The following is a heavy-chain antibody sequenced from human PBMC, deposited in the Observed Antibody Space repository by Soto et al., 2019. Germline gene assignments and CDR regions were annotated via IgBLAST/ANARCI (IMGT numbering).Heavy chain of an antibody. Sequence: QVQLQESGPGLVKPSDTLSLTCAVSGYSISSSNWWGWIRQPPGKGLEWIGYIYDSGSTYYNPSLKSRVTMSVDTSKNQLSLKLSPVTAVDTAVYYCARIGPLPLLCPGSGAFDIWGQGTMVTVSS. V-gene: IGHV4-28*01. CDR1: GYSISSSNW. CDR3: ARIGPLPLLCPGSGAFDI. CDR2: IYDSGST. D-gene: IGHD2-8*02. J-gene: IGHJ3*02.